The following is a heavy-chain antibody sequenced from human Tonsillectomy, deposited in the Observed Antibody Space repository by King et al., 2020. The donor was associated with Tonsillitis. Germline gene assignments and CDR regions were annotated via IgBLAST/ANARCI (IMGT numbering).Heavy chain of an antibody. CDR3: AKGGDCSSTSCYKGGMDV. J-gene: IGHJ6*02. CDR2: ISGSGGSP. Sequence: VQLVESGGGLVQPGGSLRLSCAASGFTFSNYAMSWVRQAPGKGLVWVSAISGSGGSPYYADSVKGRFAISRDNSKNTLYLQMNSLRAEDTAVYYCAKGGDCSSTSCYKGGMDVWGQGTTVTVSS. V-gene: IGHV3-23*04. D-gene: IGHD2-2*02. CDR1: GFTFSNYA.